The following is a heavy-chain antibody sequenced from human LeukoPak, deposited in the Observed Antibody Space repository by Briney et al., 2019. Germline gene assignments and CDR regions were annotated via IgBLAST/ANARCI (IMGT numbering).Heavy chain of an antibody. CDR3: AKYCSGGNCYSGLY. D-gene: IGHD2-15*01. J-gene: IGHJ4*02. Sequence: PGGSLRLSCAASGFTFRSYAMTWVRQAPGKGLEWVSGISGSGGSTYYADSVQGRFTISRDSSKNTLFLQMNSLRAEDTAVYYCAKYCSGGNCYSGLYWGQGTLVTVSS. CDR1: GFTFRSYA. V-gene: IGHV3-23*01. CDR2: ISGSGGST.